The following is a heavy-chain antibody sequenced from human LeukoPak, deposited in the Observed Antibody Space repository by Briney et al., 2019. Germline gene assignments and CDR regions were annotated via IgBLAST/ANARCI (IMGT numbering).Heavy chain of an antibody. CDR2: IYYSGST. V-gene: IGHV4-39*07. J-gene: IGHJ4*02. CDR1: GGSISSSSYY. D-gene: IGHD1-1*01. CDR3: ARDSRLERYFDY. Sequence: SETLSLTWTVSGGSISSSSYYWGWIRRPPGKGLEWIGSIYYSGSTYYNPSLKSRVTISVDTSKNQFSLKLSSVTAADTAVYYCARDSRLERYFDYRGQGTLVTVSS.